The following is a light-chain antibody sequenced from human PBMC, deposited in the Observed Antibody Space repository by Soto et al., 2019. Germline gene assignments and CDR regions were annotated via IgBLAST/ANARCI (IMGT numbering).Light chain of an antibody. V-gene: IGLV2-14*03. Sequence: QSALTQPASVSGSPGQSITISCTGTSSDVGGYNYVSWYQHHPGKAPKLIIYDVTNRPSGVSNPFSGSKSGNTAPLTISGLQPEDEADDDCSSYTTSNTRQIVFGTGTKVTVL. CDR2: DVT. CDR1: SSDVGGYNY. J-gene: IGLJ1*01. CDR3: SSYTTSNTRQIV.